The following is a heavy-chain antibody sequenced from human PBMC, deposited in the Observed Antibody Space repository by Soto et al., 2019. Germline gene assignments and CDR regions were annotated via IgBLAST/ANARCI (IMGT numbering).Heavy chain of an antibody. CDR2: IIPIFGTA. Sequence: QVQLVQSGAEVKKPGSSVKVSCTASGGTFSSYAISWVRQAPGQGLEWMGGIIPIFGTANYAQKFQGRVTITADKSTSTAYMELSSLRSEDTAVYYCASQGRGGFPEASDYWGQGTLVTVSS. CDR3: ASQGRGGFPEASDY. CDR1: GGTFSSYA. V-gene: IGHV1-69*06. D-gene: IGHD5-12*01. J-gene: IGHJ4*02.